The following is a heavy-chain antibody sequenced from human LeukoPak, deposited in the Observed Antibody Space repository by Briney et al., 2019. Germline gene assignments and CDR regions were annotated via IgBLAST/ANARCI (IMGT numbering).Heavy chain of an antibody. J-gene: IGHJ4*02. V-gene: IGHV4-61*02. Sequence: NPSETLSLTCTVSGGSISSGSYYWSWIRQPAGKGLEWIGRIYTSGSTNYNPSLKSRVTISVDTSKNQFSLKLSSVTAADTAVYYCARGGFSSSWSSFDYWGQGTLVTVSS. CDR1: GGSISSGSYY. CDR2: IYTSGST. CDR3: ARGGFSSSWSSFDY. D-gene: IGHD6-13*01.